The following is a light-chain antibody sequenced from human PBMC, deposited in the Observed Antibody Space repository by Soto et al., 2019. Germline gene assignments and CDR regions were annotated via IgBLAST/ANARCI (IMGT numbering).Light chain of an antibody. CDR2: DAS. V-gene: IGKV3-11*01. Sequence: EDGLTQSPATLSLSPGGRATLSCRASQGVASHLAWYQQKPGQAPRLLIYDASNRATGIPARFSGRGSGTDFTLTIDSLEPDDFAVYYCQQRYTWPRTFGGGSKVDIK. CDR1: QGVASH. CDR3: QQRYTWPRT. J-gene: IGKJ4*01.